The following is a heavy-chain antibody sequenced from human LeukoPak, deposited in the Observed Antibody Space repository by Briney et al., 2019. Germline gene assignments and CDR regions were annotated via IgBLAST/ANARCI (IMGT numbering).Heavy chain of an antibody. CDR2: IYYSGST. Sequence: SETLSFTCTVSGGSISSYYWSWIRQPPGKGLEWIGYIYYSGSTNYNPSLKSRVTISVDTSKNQFSLKLSSVTAADTAVYYCARHTVTPLGDAFDIWGQGTMVTVSS. D-gene: IGHD4-17*01. CDR1: GGSISSYY. CDR3: ARHTVTPLGDAFDI. V-gene: IGHV4-59*01. J-gene: IGHJ3*02.